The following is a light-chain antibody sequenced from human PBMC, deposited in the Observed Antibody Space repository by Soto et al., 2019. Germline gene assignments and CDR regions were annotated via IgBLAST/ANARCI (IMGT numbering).Light chain of an antibody. Sequence: EIVMTQSPATLSVSPGERATLSCRASQSVTSNLAWYQQKPGQPPRRIIYGASTSATGIPARFSGSGSGTEFTLTISILQSEDFAVYYCQQYNNWPLTFGGGTKVEIK. CDR1: QSVTSN. V-gene: IGKV3-15*01. CDR2: GAS. J-gene: IGKJ4*01. CDR3: QQYNNWPLT.